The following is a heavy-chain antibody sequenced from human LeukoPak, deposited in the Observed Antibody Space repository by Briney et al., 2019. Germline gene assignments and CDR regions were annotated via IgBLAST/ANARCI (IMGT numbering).Heavy chain of an antibody. V-gene: IGHV3-7*01. Sequence: GGSLRLSCAASGFTFRSYYMSWVRQAPGKGLEGVANIDQDGSDKYYVDSVKGRFTISRDNAKNSLYLQMSSLRVEDTAVYFCARATWDPNYYYYMDVWGKGTTVTISS. CDR2: IDQDGSDK. CDR3: ARATWDPNYYYYMDV. CDR1: GFTFRSYY. D-gene: IGHD1-26*01. J-gene: IGHJ6*03.